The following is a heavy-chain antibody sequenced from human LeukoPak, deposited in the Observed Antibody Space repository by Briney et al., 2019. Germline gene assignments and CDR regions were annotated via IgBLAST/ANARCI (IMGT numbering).Heavy chain of an antibody. J-gene: IGHJ4*02. CDR2: ISSGSTI. CDR1: GFTFSSYE. V-gene: IGHV3-48*03. D-gene: IGHD6-19*01. CDR3: ARESIAVAGAPFDY. Sequence: GSLRLSCAASGFTFSSYEMNWVRQAPGKGLEWVSYISSGSTIYDADSVKGRFTISRDNAKNSLYLQMNSLRAEGTAVYYCARESIAVAGAPFDYWGQGTLVTVSS.